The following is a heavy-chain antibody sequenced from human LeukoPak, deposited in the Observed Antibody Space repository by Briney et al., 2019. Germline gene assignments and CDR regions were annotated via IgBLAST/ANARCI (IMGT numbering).Heavy chain of an antibody. V-gene: IGHV3-64*01. CDR1: GFTFSSYA. CDR3: AKDYSYYYDSSGYLDV. J-gene: IGHJ6*02. CDR2: ISSNGGST. D-gene: IGHD3-22*01. Sequence: GGSLRLSCAASGFTFSSYAMHWVRQAPGKGLEYVSAISSNGGSTYYANSVKGRFTISRDNSKSTLYLQMGSLRAEDTAVYYCAKDYSYYYDSSGYLDVWGQGTTVTVSS.